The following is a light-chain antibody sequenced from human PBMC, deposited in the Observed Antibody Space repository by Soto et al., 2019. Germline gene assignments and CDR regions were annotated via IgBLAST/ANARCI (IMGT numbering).Light chain of an antibody. CDR3: QQYGSSMLT. J-gene: IGKJ4*01. CDR1: QSVSSSY. Sequence: EIVLTQSPGTLSLSPGERATVSCRASQSVSSSYLAWYQQKPGQAPRLLIYGASSRATGIPDRFSGSGSGTDFTLTISRLEPEDFAVYYCQQYGSSMLTFGGGTKVEIK. CDR2: GAS. V-gene: IGKV3-20*01.